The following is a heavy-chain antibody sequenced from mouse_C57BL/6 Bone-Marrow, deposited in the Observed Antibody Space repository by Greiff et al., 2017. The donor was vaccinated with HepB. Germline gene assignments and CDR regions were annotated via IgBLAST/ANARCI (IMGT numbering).Heavy chain of an antibody. CDR2: IYPRSGNT. D-gene: IGHD1-1*01. V-gene: IGHV1-81*01. Sequence: QVQLKQSGAELARPGASVKLSCKASGYTFTSYGISWVKQRTGQGLEWIGEIYPRSGNTYYNEKFKGKATLTADKSSSTAYMELRSLTSEDSAVYFCARPLADYGSSYFDYWGQGTTLTVSS. CDR1: GYTFTSYG. CDR3: ARPLADYGSSYFDY. J-gene: IGHJ2*01.